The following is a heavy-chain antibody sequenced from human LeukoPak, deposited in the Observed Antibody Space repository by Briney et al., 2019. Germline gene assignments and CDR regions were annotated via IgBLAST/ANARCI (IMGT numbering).Heavy chain of an antibody. V-gene: IGHV4-39*01. CDR2: IYYSGST. J-gene: IGHJ4*02. CDR1: GGSISSSSYY. CDR3: ARHGGSGMGADYFDY. Sequence: SETLSLTCTVSGGSISSSSYYWGWIRQPPGKGLEWIGSIYYSGSTYYNPSLKSRVTISVDTSKNQLSLKLSSVTAADTAVYYCARHGGSGMGADYFDYWGQGTLVTVSS. D-gene: IGHD1-26*01.